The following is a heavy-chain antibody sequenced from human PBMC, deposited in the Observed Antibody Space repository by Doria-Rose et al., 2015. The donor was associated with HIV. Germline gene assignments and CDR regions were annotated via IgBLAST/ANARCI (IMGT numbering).Heavy chain of an antibody. D-gene: IGHD4-17*01. CDR2: ISYDGTNK. J-gene: IGHJ4*02. Sequence: SLRLSCAASGFTFSSYAMHWVRQAPGKGLEWVAVISYDGTNKYYSDSVKGRFTISRDNSKFTLYLQMNNLRAEDTAVYYCARDWDDYGDFDYWGQGTLGIVSS. CDR1: GFTFSSYA. CDR3: ARDWDDYGDFDY. V-gene: IGHV3-30-3*01.